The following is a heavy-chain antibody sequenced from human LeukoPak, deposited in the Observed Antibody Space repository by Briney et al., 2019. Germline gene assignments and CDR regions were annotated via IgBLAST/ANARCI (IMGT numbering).Heavy chain of an antibody. D-gene: IGHD3-22*01. V-gene: IGHV3-9*03. CDR2: ISWNSGSI. Sequence: GGSLRLSCAASGFTFDDYGVHWVRQAPGKGLEWVSSISWNSGSIGYADSVKGRFTISRDNAKNSLYLQMNSLRAEDMAVYYCARANEDYYDSSGYGYYFDYWGQGTLVTVSS. CDR1: GFTFDDYG. J-gene: IGHJ4*02. CDR3: ARANEDYYDSSGYGYYFDY.